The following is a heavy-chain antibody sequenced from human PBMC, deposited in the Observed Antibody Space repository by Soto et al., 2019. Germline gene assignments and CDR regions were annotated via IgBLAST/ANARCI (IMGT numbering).Heavy chain of an antibody. CDR2: IRNKANNYAT. CDR1: GFTFSGSA. V-gene: IGHV3-73*01. Sequence: GGSLRLSCVGSGFTFSGSAIHWVRQAPGKGLEWLGRIRNKANNYATEYLASVKGRFSISRDDSRDTAYLQMNSLKTEDTAVYYSHLGVVVVTGKAWGRGSLVTVSS. J-gene: IGHJ1*01. D-gene: IGHD3-16*01. CDR3: HLGVVVVTGKA.